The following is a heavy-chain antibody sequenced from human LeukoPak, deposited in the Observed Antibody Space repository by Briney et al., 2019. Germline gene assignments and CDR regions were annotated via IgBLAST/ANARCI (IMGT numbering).Heavy chain of an antibody. CDR1: GFTSTNYA. D-gene: IGHD3-22*01. V-gene: IGHV3-23*01. CDR3: AKDSGSLDSSQYFDY. CDR2: ISGSGADT. Sequence: GGSLRLSCAASGFTSTNYAMGWVRQAPGKGLEWVSTISGSGADTYYADSVKGRFTISRDNSKNTLYLQMNSLRAEDTAVYYCAKDSGSLDSSQYFDYWGQGTLVTVSS. J-gene: IGHJ4*02.